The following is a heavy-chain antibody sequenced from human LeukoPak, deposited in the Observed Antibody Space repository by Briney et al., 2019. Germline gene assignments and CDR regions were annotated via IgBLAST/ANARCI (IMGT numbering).Heavy chain of an antibody. J-gene: IGHJ3*02. CDR1: GFTFSDYY. V-gene: IGHV3-11*04. Sequence: GGSLRLSCAASGFTFSDYYMSWIRQAPGKGLEWVSYISSSGSTIYYADSVKGRFTISRDNAKNSLYLQMNSLRAEDTAVYYCARDEYYDSNAFDIWGQGTMVTVSS. CDR3: ARDEYYDSNAFDI. D-gene: IGHD3-22*01. CDR2: ISSSGSTI.